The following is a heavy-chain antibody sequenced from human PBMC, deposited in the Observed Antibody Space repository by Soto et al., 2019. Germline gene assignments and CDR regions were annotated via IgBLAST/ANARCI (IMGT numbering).Heavy chain of an antibody. J-gene: IGHJ4*02. V-gene: IGHV1-18*04. Sequence: ASVKVSCKASGYTFTSYFISWVRQAPGQGLEWMGGISAYNGHTNYAQKFQGRLTMTTEASTTTAYMELRGLRSDDTAVYYCTTRPAQYWHGSVALEYFDYWGQVTLVTVSS. CDR2: ISAYNGHT. CDR1: GYTFTSYF. CDR3: TTRPAQYWHGSVALEYFDY. D-gene: IGHD3-3*02.